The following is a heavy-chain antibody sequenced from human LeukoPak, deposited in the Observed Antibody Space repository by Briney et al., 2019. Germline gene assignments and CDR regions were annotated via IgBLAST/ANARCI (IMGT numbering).Heavy chain of an antibody. D-gene: IGHD3-3*01. J-gene: IGHJ5*02. Sequence: PGGSLRLSCAASGFTFSDYYMSWIRQAPGKGLEWVSYISSSGSTIYYADSVKGRFTISRDNAKNSLYLQMNSPRAEDTAVYYCARDASTIFGVVPGFNWFDPWGQGTLVTVSS. CDR1: GFTFSDYY. CDR3: ARDASTIFGVVPGFNWFDP. CDR2: ISSSGSTI. V-gene: IGHV3-11*01.